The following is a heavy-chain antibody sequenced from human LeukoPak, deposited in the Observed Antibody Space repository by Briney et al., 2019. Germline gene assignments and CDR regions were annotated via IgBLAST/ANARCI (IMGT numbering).Heavy chain of an antibody. J-gene: IGHJ6*03. Sequence: ASVKVSCKASGYTFTSYYMHWVRQAPGQGREWMGIINPSGGSTSYAQKFQGRVTMTRDMSTSTVYMELSSLRSEDTAVYYCARDVRAPGVFYYYHYMDVWGKGTTVTVSS. D-gene: IGHD3-10*02. V-gene: IGHV1-46*01. CDR3: ARDVRAPGVFYYYHYMDV. CDR2: INPSGGST. CDR1: GYTFTSYY.